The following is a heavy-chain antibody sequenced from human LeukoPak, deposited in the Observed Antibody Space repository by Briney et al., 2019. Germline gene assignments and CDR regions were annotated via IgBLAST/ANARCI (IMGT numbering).Heavy chain of an antibody. J-gene: IGHJ6*02. CDR3: ARALGYCSGGSCYPPLYYYYGMDV. D-gene: IGHD2-15*01. Sequence: SETLSLTCTVSGGSISSGGYYWSWIRQHPGKGLEWIGYIYYSGSTYYNPPLKSRVTISVDTSKNQFSLKLSSVTAADTAVYYCARALGYCSGGSCYPPLYYYYGMDVWGQGTTVTVSS. CDR2: IYYSGST. V-gene: IGHV4-31*03. CDR1: GGSISSGGYY.